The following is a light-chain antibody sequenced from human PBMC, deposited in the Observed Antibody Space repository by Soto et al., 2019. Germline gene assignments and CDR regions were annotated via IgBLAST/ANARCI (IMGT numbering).Light chain of an antibody. J-gene: IGLJ1*01. CDR2: EVS. CDR3: SSYTSSCYV. Sequence: QSALTQPASVSGSPGQSITISCTGTSSDVGGYNYVSWYQQHPGKAPKLMIYEVSNRPSGVSNRFSGSKSGNTASLTISGLQAEDEADYYCSSYTSSCYVFGTGTKLTV. CDR1: SSDVGGYNY. V-gene: IGLV2-14*01.